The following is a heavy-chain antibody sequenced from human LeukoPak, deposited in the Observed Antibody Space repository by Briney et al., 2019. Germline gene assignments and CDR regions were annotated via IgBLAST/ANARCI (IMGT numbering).Heavy chain of an antibody. J-gene: IGHJ4*02. Sequence: GGSLRLSCAASGFTFSSYWMSWVRQAPGKGLEWVANIKQDGSEKYYVDSVKGRFTISRDNAKNSLYLQMNSLRAEDTAVYYCARETPPRHYYDSSGYYTYWGQGTLVTVSS. V-gene: IGHV3-7*03. CDR1: GFTFSSYW. D-gene: IGHD3-22*01. CDR2: IKQDGSEK. CDR3: ARETPPRHYYDSSGYYTY.